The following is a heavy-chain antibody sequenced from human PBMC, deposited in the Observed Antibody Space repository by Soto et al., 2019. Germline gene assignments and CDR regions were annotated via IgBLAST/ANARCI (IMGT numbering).Heavy chain of an antibody. J-gene: IGHJ4*02. CDR2: ISANGQGI. V-gene: IGHV3-23*01. CDR1: GFTFSTYA. Sequence: GGSLRLSCAASGFTFSTYALSWVRQAPGKGLEWVSAISANGQGIYYADSVRGRFTISRDNSKNTIFLHMDSLRAEDTAVYYCAKDRNYPRDQFHYWGQGTLVTVS. CDR3: AKDRNYPRDQFHY. D-gene: IGHD1-7*01.